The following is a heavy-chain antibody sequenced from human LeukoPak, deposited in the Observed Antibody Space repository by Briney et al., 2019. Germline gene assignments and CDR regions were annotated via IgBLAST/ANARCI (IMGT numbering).Heavy chain of an antibody. J-gene: IGHJ4*02. D-gene: IGHD2-2*01. CDR1: GGSISSGDYY. V-gene: IGHV4-30-4*08. CDR3: ARDLRRSGPAAYFDY. Sequence: SETLSLTCTVSGGSISSGDYYWSWLRQPPGKGREWIGYIYYSGSTYYNPSLKSRVTISVDTSKNQFSLKLSSVTAADTAVYYCARDLRRSGPAAYFDYWGQGTLVTVPS. CDR2: IYYSGST.